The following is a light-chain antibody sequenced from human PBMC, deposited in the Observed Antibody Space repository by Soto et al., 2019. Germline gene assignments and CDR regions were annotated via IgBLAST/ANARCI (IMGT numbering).Light chain of an antibody. CDR2: ATS. J-gene: IGKJ1*01. CDR3: QQYGSSPPWT. V-gene: IGKV3-20*01. CDR1: QSIDNRY. Sequence: EIVLTQSPGTLSSSPGERATLSCRASQSIDNRYLAWYQHKPGQAPRLLIYATSSRATGIPDRFGGSGSGTDFTLTINRLEPEDFAVYYCQQYGSSPPWTFGQGTKVEIK.